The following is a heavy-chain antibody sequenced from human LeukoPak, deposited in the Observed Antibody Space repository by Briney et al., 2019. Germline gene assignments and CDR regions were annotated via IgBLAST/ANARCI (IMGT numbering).Heavy chain of an antibody. CDR1: GSSITSVSHY. J-gene: IGHJ4*02. V-gene: IGHV4-39*01. Sequence: PSETLSLTCTISGSSITSVSHYWGWIRQPPGKGRVWIDDIYYTGSTYYSPSLRSRVTMSVHTSENQFSLRLNSVTAVDTAVYYGARRWGKIVGVTYEYWGEGTPVTVSS. D-gene: IGHD3-3*01. CDR2: IYYTGST. CDR3: ARRWGKIVGVTYEY.